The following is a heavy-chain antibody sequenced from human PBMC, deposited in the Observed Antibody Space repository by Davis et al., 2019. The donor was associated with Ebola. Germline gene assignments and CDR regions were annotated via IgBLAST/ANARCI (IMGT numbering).Heavy chain of an antibody. CDR3: ARGPTGHIDY. J-gene: IGHJ4*02. V-gene: IGHV7-4-1*02. Sequence: ASVKVSCKASGYTFTSYAMNWVRQAPGQGLEWMGWVNTNTARYAQGFTGRFVFSMDTSVSTAYLQINSLEADDTSVYYCARGPTGHIDYWGQGTLVTVSS. CDR1: GYTFTSYA. D-gene: IGHD3-9*01. CDR2: VNTNTA.